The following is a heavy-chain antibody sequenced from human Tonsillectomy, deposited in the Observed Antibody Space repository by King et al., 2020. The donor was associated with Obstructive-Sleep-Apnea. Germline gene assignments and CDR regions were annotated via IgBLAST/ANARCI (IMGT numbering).Heavy chain of an antibody. Sequence: VQLVESGAEVKKPGSSVKVSCKASGGTFSNYAISWVRQAPGHGLEWMGRIIPILAIANNAQQIQGGVTITADKSTSTAYIGLSSLRSEDTAMYYCATEPDYSNGRAHFDYWGQGTLVTVSS. CDR1: GGTFSNYA. V-gene: IGHV1-69*09. CDR2: IIPILAIA. J-gene: IGHJ4*02. CDR3: ATEPDYSNGRAHFDY. D-gene: IGHD2-8*01.